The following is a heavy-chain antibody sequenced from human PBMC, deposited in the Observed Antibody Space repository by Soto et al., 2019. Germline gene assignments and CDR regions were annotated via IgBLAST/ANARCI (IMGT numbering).Heavy chain of an antibody. D-gene: IGHD5-12*01. Sequence: PGGSLRLSCAASGFTFSSHSMHWVRQAQGKGLEWVSVIHSGGATHYVDSVKGRFTIYRDYSNNTLLLEMASLRAEDSAVYYCARGGGYSSVIFGLDVWGQGTTVTVSS. CDR1: GFTFSSHS. CDR3: ARGGGYSSVIFGLDV. V-gene: IGHV3-53*01. J-gene: IGHJ6*02. CDR2: IHSGGAT.